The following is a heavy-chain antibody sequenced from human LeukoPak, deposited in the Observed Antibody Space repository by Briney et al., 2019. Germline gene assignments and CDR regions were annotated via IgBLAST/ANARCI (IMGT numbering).Heavy chain of an antibody. CDR2: ISSSGSTI. V-gene: IGHV3-48*03. D-gene: IGHD3-10*01. CDR3: ARLYYYGSGLQA. Sequence: TGGSLRLSCAASGFTFSSYEMNWVRQAPGKGLERVSYISSSGSTIYYADSVKGRFTISRDNAKNSLYLQMNSLRAEDTAVYYCARLYYYGSGLQAWGQGTLVTVSS. J-gene: IGHJ5*02. CDR1: GFTFSSYE.